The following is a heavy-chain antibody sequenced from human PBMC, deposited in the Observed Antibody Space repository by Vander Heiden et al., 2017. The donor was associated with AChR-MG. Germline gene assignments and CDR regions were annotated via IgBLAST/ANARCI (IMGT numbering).Heavy chain of an antibody. CDR2: IYTGDSDQ. Sequence: EVQLVQSGAEVKKPGESLKISCRASGHSFNRHWNRWVRQVPGKGLEWMGLIYTGDSDQTYSPSGHGQVTISADKSISTAYLQWSRLKAYDTAVYYCASEGDNSGWKPDMDVWGQGGTVTVS. CDR3: ASEGDNSGWKPDMDV. CDR1: GHSFNRHW. V-gene: IGHV5-51*03. J-gene: IGHJ6*02. D-gene: IGHD6-19*01.